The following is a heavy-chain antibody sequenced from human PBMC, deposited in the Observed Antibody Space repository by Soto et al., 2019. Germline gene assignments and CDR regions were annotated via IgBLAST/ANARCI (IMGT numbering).Heavy chain of an antibody. J-gene: IGHJ4*02. CDR3: ARGNIVLIA. D-gene: IGHD2-8*01. CDR1: GASFSDYY. Sequence: PSETLSLTCGVYGASFSDYYGSWVRQPPGKGLEWIGEVHPSGSATYNPSLKSRVTISVDTSKNQFSLKLSSVTAADTAVYYCARGNIVLIAWGQGTLVTVSS. CDR2: VHPSGSA. V-gene: IGHV4-34*01.